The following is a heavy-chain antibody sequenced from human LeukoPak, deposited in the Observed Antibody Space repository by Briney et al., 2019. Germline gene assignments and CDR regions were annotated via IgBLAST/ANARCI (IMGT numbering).Heavy chain of an antibody. V-gene: IGHV3-53*01. Sequence: PGGSLRLSCAASGLTVSSNHMSWVRQAPGKGLEWVSAMCSGDSTYYADSVKGRFTISRDDSKREVYLQMDSLRAEDTAVYYCARGLVYLTGPFDCWGQGTLVIVSS. CDR2: MCSGDST. CDR1: GLTVSSNH. CDR3: ARGLVYLTGPFDC. D-gene: IGHD1-1*01. J-gene: IGHJ4*02.